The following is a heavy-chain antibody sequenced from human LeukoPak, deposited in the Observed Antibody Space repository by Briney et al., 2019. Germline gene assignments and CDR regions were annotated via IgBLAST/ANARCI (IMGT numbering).Heavy chain of an antibody. CDR3: ARAPEYVDY. J-gene: IGHJ4*02. Sequence: PSETLSLTCTVSGYSISSGYYWGWIRQPPGKGLEWIGSIYHSGSTYYNPSLKSRVTISVDTSKNQFSLKLSSVTAADTAVYYCARAPEYVDYWGQGTLVTVSS. CDR1: GYSISSGYY. CDR2: IYHSGST. V-gene: IGHV4-38-2*02.